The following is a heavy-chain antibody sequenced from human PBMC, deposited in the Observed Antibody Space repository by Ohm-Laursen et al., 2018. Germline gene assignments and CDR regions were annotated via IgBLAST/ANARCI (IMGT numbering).Heavy chain of an antibody. J-gene: IGHJ4*02. CDR3: ARDPPEDSSWYADY. Sequence: SLRLSCAASGFTFSNYWMSWVRQAPGKGLEWVANINPDASEEHYVDSVKGRFTISRDNANNSVYLQMNSLRAEDTAVYYCARDPPEDSSWYADYWGQGTLVTVSP. D-gene: IGHD6-13*01. V-gene: IGHV3-7*01. CDR2: INPDASEE. CDR1: GFTFSNYW.